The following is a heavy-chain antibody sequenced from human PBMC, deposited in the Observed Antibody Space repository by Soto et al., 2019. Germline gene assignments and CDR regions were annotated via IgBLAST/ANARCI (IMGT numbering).Heavy chain of an antibody. V-gene: IGHV3-11*01. J-gene: IGHJ4*02. CDR1: GFTFSDYS. D-gene: IGHD6-6*01. Sequence: VGSLRLSCVASGFTFSDYSMSWIRQAPGKGLEWLAFIDSRGRTLSYADSVRGRFTISRDNAENSLYLQMNSLRADDTAVYYCARQAARNYIDSWGQGNLVTVSS. CDR2: IDSRGRTL. CDR3: ARQAARNYIDS.